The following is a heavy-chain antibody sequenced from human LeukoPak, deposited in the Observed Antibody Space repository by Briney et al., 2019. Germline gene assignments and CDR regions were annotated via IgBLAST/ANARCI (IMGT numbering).Heavy chain of an antibody. J-gene: IGHJ6*03. Sequence: GASVKVSCKASGYTFTSYGISWVRQAPGQGLEWMGWISAYNGNTNYAQKLQGRVTMTTDTSTSTAYMELRSLRSDDTAVYYYARDNDYGDYGVYYYYYYYMDVWGKGTTVTVSS. D-gene: IGHD4-17*01. CDR3: ARDNDYGDYGVYYYYYYYMDV. V-gene: IGHV1-18*01. CDR1: GYTFTSYG. CDR2: ISAYNGNT.